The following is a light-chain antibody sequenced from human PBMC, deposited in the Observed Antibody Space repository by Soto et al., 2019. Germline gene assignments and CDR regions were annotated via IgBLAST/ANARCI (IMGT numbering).Light chain of an antibody. V-gene: IGLV2-11*01. CDR3: CSLAGGSSWV. CDR2: EVT. J-gene: IGLJ3*02. CDR1: SSDIGAYDR. Sequence: QSALTQPRSVSGSLGQSVTISCTGTSSDIGAYDRVSWYQHHPTKAPKLIISEVTKWPSGVPDRFSGSKSGTTGSLAISGREAEDAADYYCCSLAGGSSWVFGGGTQLTVL.